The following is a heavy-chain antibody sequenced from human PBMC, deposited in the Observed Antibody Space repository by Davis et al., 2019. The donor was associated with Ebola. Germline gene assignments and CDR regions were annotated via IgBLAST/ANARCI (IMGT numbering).Heavy chain of an antibody. Sequence: MPSETLSLTCTVSGGSISSSSYYWSWIRQSPGKGLEWIGEINHSGSTNYNPSLKSRVTMSIDTSKNQFSLKLKSVTAADTAVYYCAREGVAREDYWGQGTLVTVSS. CDR3: AREGVAREDY. D-gene: IGHD2-21*01. CDR2: INHSGST. CDR1: GGSISSSSYY. V-gene: IGHV4-39*07. J-gene: IGHJ4*02.